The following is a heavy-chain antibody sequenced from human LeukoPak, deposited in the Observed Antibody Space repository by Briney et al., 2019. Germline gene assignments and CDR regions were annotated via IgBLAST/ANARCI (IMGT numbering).Heavy chain of an antibody. J-gene: IGHJ4*02. CDR3: ARDNYGSGSYYTYFDY. CDR1: GFTFSIYW. D-gene: IGHD3-10*01. CDR2: IMQDGSEK. V-gene: IGHV3-7*01. Sequence: GGSLRLSCAASGFTFSIYWMTWVRQAPGKGLEWVANIMQDGSEKNYVDSVKGRFTISRDNAKNSLYLQMNSLRAEDTAVYYCARDNYGSGSYYTYFDYWGQGTLVTVSS.